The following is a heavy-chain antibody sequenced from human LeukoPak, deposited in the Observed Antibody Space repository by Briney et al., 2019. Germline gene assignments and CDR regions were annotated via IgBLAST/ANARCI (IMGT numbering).Heavy chain of an antibody. D-gene: IGHD4-17*01. CDR3: ASRPYGDYYFDY. Sequence: SQTLSLTCAVSGGSISGGGYYWTWIRQPPGKGLEWIGYIYYSGSTNYNPSLKSRVTISVDTSKNQFSLKLSSVTAADTAVYYCASRPYGDYYFDYWGQGTLVTVSS. CDR1: GGSISGGGYY. J-gene: IGHJ4*02. V-gene: IGHV4-61*08. CDR2: IYYSGST.